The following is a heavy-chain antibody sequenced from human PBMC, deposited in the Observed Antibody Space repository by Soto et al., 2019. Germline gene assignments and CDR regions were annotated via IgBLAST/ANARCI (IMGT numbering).Heavy chain of an antibody. CDR2: IKSKTDGGTT. V-gene: IGHV3-15*07. CDR1: GFTFSNAW. Sequence: GGSLRLSCAASGFTFSNAWMNWVRQAPGKGLEWVGRIKSKTDGGTTDYAAPVKGRFTISKDESKNTLYLQMNSLKTEDTAVYYCTTHPITIFGVVGPPGENYYGMDVWGQGTTVTVSS. D-gene: IGHD3-3*01. J-gene: IGHJ6*02. CDR3: TTHPITIFGVVGPPGENYYGMDV.